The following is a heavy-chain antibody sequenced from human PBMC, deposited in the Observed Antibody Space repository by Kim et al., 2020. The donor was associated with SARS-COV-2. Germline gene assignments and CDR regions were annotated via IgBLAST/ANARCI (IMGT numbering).Heavy chain of an antibody. V-gene: IGHV3-30-3*01. D-gene: IGHD2-2*01. Sequence: GGSLRLSCAASGFTFSSYAMHWVRQAPGKGLEWVAVISYDGSNKYYADSVKGRFTISRDNSKNTLYLQMNSLRAEDTAVYYCARDGPIVVVPAAIVYYYYGMDVWGQGTTVTVSS. CDR1: GFTFSSYA. J-gene: IGHJ6*02. CDR2: ISYDGSNK. CDR3: ARDGPIVVVPAAIVYYYYGMDV.